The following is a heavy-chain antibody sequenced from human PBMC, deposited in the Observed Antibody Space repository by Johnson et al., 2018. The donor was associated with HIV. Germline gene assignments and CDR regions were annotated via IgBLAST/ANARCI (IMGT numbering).Heavy chain of an antibody. Sequence: QVQLVESGGGVVQPGRSLRLSCAASGFTFSSYAMHWVRQAPGKGLEWVAVISYDGSNKHYVDSVKGRFTISRDNAKNSLYLQMNSLRAEDTAVYYCARYQQLVRDGAFDIWGQGTMVTVSS. CDR1: GFTFSSYA. J-gene: IGHJ3*02. D-gene: IGHD6-13*01. V-gene: IGHV3-30*04. CDR2: ISYDGSNK. CDR3: ARYQQLVRDGAFDI.